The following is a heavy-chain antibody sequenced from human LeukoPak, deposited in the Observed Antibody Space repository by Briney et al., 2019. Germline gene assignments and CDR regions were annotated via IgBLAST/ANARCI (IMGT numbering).Heavy chain of an antibody. CDR3: ARDWSGYGEDY. V-gene: IGHV3-66*01. D-gene: IGHD4-17*01. J-gene: IGHJ4*02. CDR1: GFIVSSNY. CDR2: IYSGGST. Sequence: GGSLRLSCTASGFIVSSNYMTWVRQAPGKGLEWVSVIYSGGSTYYADSVKGRFTISRDNSKNTLYLQMSSLRAEDTAVYYCARDWSGYGEDYWGQGTLVTVSS.